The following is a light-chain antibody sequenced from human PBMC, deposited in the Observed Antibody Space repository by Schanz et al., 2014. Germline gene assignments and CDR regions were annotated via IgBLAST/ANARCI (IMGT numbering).Light chain of an antibody. CDR1: GSDVGGYDY. V-gene: IGLV2-14*03. CDR2: DVT. J-gene: IGLJ1*01. CDR3: SSYAGRSVYV. Sequence: QSALTQPASVSGPLGQTITISCTGTGSDVGGYDYVSWYQQHPGKAPKLFIYDVTNRPSGISNRFSGSKSGNTASLTISGLQAEYEADYYCSSYAGRSVYVFGGGTKLTVL.